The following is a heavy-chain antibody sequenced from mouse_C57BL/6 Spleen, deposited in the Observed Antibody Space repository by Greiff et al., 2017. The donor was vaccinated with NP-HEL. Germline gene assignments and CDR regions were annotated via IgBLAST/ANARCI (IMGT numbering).Heavy chain of an antibody. Sequence: EVQLQQSGPELVKPGASVKISCKASGYTFTDYYMNWVKQSHGKSLEWIGDITPNNGGTSYNQKFKGKATLTVDKSSSTAYMELRSLTSEDSAVYYCARRRIYYDYDGPNYYAMDYWGQGTSVTVSS. J-gene: IGHJ4*01. CDR2: ITPNNGGT. V-gene: IGHV1-26*01. CDR3: ARRRIYYDYDGPNYYAMDY. CDR1: GYTFTDYY. D-gene: IGHD2-4*01.